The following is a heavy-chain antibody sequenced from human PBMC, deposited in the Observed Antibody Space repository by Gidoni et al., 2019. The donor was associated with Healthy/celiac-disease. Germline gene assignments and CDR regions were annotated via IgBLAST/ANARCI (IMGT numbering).Heavy chain of an antibody. CDR2: INSDGSST. CDR1: GFTFSSYW. J-gene: IGHJ5*02. D-gene: IGHD6-13*01. CDR3: ARDGYKPPGIAANNWFDP. Sequence: EVQLVESGGGLVQPGGSLRLSCAASGFTFSSYWMHWVRHAPGKGLVWVSRINSDGSSTSYADSVKGRFTISRDNAKNTLYLQMNSLRAEDTAVYYCARDGYKPPGIAANNWFDPWGQGTLVTVSS. V-gene: IGHV3-74*01.